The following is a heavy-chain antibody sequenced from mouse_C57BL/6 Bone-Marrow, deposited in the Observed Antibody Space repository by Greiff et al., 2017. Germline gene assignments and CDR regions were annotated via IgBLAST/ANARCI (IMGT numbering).Heavy chain of an antibody. J-gene: IGHJ2*01. V-gene: IGHV5-6*01. CDR2: FSSGGGYT. D-gene: IGHD1-1*01. CDR3: ARGGVVATNYFDD. Sequence: EVQRQESGADLVKPGASLKLSCAASGFTFSSYGMSWVRQTPDKRLEWVATFSSGGGYTYYPDSVKGRFTISRESDTNTRYLQMSSLEAEDTAMYYGARGGVVATNYFDDWGQGTTLTVSS. CDR1: GFTFSSYG.